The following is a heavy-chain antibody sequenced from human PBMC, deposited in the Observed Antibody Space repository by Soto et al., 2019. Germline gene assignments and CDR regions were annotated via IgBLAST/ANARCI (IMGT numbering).Heavy chain of an antibody. CDR3: ARDRYYDSSGYYPIGDYYYYGMDV. V-gene: IGHV1-2*02. D-gene: IGHD3-22*01. J-gene: IGHJ6*02. Sequence: VQSGAEVKKPGASVKVSCKASGYTFTGNYIHWVRQAPGQGLEWMGWVNPDNGGTTSAQKFQGRVTMTRDTSVTTAYMELSSLTSDDTAVYYCARDRYYDSSGYYPIGDYYYYGMDVWGQGTTVTVSS. CDR1: GYTFTGNY. CDR2: VNPDNGGT.